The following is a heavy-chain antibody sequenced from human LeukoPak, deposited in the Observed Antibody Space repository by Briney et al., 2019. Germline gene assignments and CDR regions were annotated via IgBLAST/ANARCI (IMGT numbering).Heavy chain of an antibody. J-gene: IGHJ4*02. CDR1: GFTFSSYA. D-gene: IGHD3-22*01. CDR3: ARDPVPHWRDDSSGYLDS. Sequence: GRSLRLSCAASGFTFSSYAMHWVRRARGKGVGGVTVLSYDGRMKSYADPAKARFPISRHNSKNTLYLQMNTLKAEDTTVYYCARDPVPHWRDDSSGYLDSWGQGTLVTASP. CDR2: LSYDGRMK. V-gene: IGHV3-30*04.